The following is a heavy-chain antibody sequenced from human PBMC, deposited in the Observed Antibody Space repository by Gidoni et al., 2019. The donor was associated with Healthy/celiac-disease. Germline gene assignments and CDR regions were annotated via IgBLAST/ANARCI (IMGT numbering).Heavy chain of an antibody. CDR1: GYTFTSYD. D-gene: IGHD2-8*01. V-gene: IGHV1-8*01. Sequence: QVQLVQSGAEVKKPGASVKVSCKASGYTFTSYDINWVRQATGQGLEWMGWRNPNSGNTGYAQKFQGRVTMTRNTSISTAYMELSSLRSEDTAVYYCARGGHVLMVYTPYYYYGMDVWGQGTTVTVSS. CDR3: ARGGHVLMVYTPYYYYGMDV. CDR2: RNPNSGNT. J-gene: IGHJ6*02.